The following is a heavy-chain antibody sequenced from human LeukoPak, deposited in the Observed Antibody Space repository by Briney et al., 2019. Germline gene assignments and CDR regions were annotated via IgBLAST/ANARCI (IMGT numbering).Heavy chain of an antibody. D-gene: IGHD3-10*01. J-gene: IGHJ4*02. Sequence: PSETLSLTCTVSGGSISSSSYYWGWIRQPPGKGLEWIGSIYYSGSTNYNPSLKSRVTMSVDTSKNQFSLRLSSVTAADTAVYYCARDVYYYGSGTYFFDYWGQGTLVTVSS. CDR2: IYYSGST. CDR1: GGSISSSSYY. V-gene: IGHV4-39*07. CDR3: ARDVYYYGSGTYFFDY.